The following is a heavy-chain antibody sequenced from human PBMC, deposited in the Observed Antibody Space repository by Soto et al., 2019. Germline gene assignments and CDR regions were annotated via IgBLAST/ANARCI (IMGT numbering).Heavy chain of an antibody. CDR2: IYTSGST. D-gene: IGHD4-17*01. V-gene: IGHV4-4*07. CDR1: GGSISSYY. J-gene: IGHJ4*02. CDR3: AKERATTTAFDY. Sequence: SETLSLTCTVSGGSISSYYWSWIRQPAGKGLEWIGRIYTSGSTNYNPSLKSRVTMSVDTSKNQFSLKLSSVTAADTAVYYCAKERATTTAFDYWGQGALVTVSS.